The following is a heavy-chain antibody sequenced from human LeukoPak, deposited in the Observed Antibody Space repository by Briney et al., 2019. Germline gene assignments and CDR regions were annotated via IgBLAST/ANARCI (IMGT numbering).Heavy chain of an antibody. Sequence: PSETLSLTCTVSGGSISSYYWSWIRQPAGKGLEWIGRIYTSGSTNYNPSLKSRVTMSVDTSKNQFSLKLSSVTAADTAVYYCARTGELLEWLLTPTPFDYWGQGTLVTVSS. CDR3: ARTGELLEWLLTPTPFDY. CDR1: GGSISSYY. V-gene: IGHV4-4*07. J-gene: IGHJ4*02. CDR2: IYTSGST. D-gene: IGHD3-3*01.